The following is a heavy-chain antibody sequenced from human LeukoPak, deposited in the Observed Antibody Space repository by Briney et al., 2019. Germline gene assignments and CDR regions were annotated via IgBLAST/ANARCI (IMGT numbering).Heavy chain of an antibody. V-gene: IGHV3-53*04. J-gene: IGHJ5*02. CDR2: IYSGGST. CDR1: GFTVSSNY. Sequence: GGSLRLSCAASGFTVSSNYMSWVRQAPGKGLEWVSVIYSGGSTYYADSVKGRFTISRHNSKNTLYLQMNSLRAEDTAVYYCAKLSGWYFLSGWFDPWGQGTLVTVSS. D-gene: IGHD6-19*01. CDR3: AKLSGWYFLSGWFDP.